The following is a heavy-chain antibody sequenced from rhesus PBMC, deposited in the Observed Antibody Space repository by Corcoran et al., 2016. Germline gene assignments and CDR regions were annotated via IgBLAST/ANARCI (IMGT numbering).Heavy chain of an antibody. Sequence: QVTLKESGPALVKPTQTLTLTCTFSGFSLSTSGGGVAWIRHPPRKALEWLSSIYWDNDKYYLTSLRSTLPISKDTSENQVVLTMTNMDPVDTATYYCARGGYSSGWRYGLDSWGQGVVVTVSS. CDR2: IYWDNDK. J-gene: IGHJ6*01. CDR1: GFSLSTSGGG. CDR3: ARGGYSSGWRYGLDS. V-gene: IGHV2S1*01. D-gene: IGHD2-8*01.